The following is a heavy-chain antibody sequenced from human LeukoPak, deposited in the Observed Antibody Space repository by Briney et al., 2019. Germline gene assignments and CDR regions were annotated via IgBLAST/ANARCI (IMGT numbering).Heavy chain of an antibody. CDR2: ISGSGGST. CDR3: AKDGPLLWFGESFDY. CDR1: GFTFSSYS. V-gene: IGHV3-23*01. Sequence: PGGSLRLSCAASGFTFSSYSMSWVRQAPGKGLEWVSAISGSGGSTYYADSVKGRFTISRDNSKNTLYLQMNSLRAEDTAVYYCAKDGPLLWFGESFDYWGQGTLVTVSS. D-gene: IGHD3-10*01. J-gene: IGHJ4*02.